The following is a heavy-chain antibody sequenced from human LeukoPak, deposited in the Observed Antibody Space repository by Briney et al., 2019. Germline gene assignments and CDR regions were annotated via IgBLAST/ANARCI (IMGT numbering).Heavy chain of an antibody. Sequence: GGSLRLSCVVSGLTFDNAWMSWVRQAPGKGLEWVAVISYDGSNKYYADSVKGRFTISRDNSKNTLYLQMNSLRAEDTAVYYCARPDIVIIPAAMPNYYGMDVWGQGTTVTVSS. CDR1: GLTFDNAW. J-gene: IGHJ6*02. CDR3: ARPDIVIIPAAMPNYYGMDV. CDR2: ISYDGSNK. D-gene: IGHD2-2*01. V-gene: IGHV3-30-3*01.